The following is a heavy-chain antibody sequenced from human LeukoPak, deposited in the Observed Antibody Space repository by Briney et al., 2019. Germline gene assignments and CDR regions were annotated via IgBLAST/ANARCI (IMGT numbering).Heavy chain of an antibody. V-gene: IGHV4-34*01. J-gene: IGHJ4*02. CDR2: VNQSGRT. D-gene: IGHD6-19*01. CDR1: GGSFSGYY. CDR3: ATKHSVAVAANPPYFDY. Sequence: SETLSLTCGVYGGSFSGYYWSWIRQPPGRGLEWIGEVNQSGRTNYNPSLKSRVTISVDTSKNQFSLKLTSVTAADTGVYYCATKHSVAVAANPPYFDYWGQGTLVTVSS.